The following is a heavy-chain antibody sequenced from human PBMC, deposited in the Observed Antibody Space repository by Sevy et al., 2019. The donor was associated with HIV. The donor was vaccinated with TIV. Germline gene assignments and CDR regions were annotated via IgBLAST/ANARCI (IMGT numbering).Heavy chain of an antibody. D-gene: IGHD3-3*01. CDR1: GFTFSSYA. CDR3: ARDYDFWSGQYYFDY. J-gene: IGHJ4*02. Sequence: GGSLRLSCAASGFTFSSYAMHWVRQAPGKGLEWVAVISYDGSNKYYGDSVKGRFTISRDNSKNTLYLQMNSLRAEDTAVYYCARDYDFWSGQYYFDYWGQGTLVTVSS. V-gene: IGHV3-30-3*01. CDR2: ISYDGSNK.